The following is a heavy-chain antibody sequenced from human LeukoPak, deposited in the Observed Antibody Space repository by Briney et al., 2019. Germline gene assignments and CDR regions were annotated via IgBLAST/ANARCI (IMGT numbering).Heavy chain of an antibody. Sequence: GGPLRLSCAASGFTVSSNYMSWVRPAPGEGLGWVSLIYSGGSTYYAESVKGRFTISRDNSQNPLYLQMNGLRAGDTAVYYCARAGRWACLFDYWGQGTLVTVSS. V-gene: IGHV3-66*01. CDR1: GFTVSSNY. J-gene: IGHJ4*02. CDR3: ARAGRWACLFDY. CDR2: IYSGGST. D-gene: IGHD3-16*01.